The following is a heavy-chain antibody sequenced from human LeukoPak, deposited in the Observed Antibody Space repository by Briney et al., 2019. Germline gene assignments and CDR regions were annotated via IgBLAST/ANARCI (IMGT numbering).Heavy chain of an antibody. D-gene: IGHD3-10*01. CDR3: ARDIEWFGELLTDY. CDR2: INPNSGGT. J-gene: IGHJ4*02. V-gene: IGHV1-2*02. Sequence: ASVKVSCKPSGYTFTGYYMHWVRQAPGQGLEWMGWINPNSGGTNYAQKFQGRVTMTRDTSISTAYMELSRLRSDDTAVYYCARDIEWFGELLTDYWGQGTLVTVSS. CDR1: GYTFTGYY.